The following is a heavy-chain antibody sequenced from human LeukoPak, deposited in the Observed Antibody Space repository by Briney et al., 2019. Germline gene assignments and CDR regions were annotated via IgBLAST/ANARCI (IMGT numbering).Heavy chain of an antibody. CDR1: GFTFSSNA. D-gene: IGHD2-2*01. CDR2: ISYDGSDK. CDR3: AREGCSSTSCPPGSSCDY. Sequence: GGSLRLSCAASGFTFSSNAMHWVRQAPGKGLEWVAFISYDGSDKFYADSVKGRFTISRDNSKNTLYLQMNSLRAEDTAVYYCAREGCSSTSCPPGSSCDYWGQGTLVTVSS. V-gene: IGHV3-30*01. J-gene: IGHJ4*02.